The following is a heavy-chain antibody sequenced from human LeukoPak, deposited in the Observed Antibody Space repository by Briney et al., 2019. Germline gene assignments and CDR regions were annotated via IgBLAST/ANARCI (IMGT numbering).Heavy chain of an antibody. CDR2: IYYSGST. CDR3: ARGVPEYYDFWSGYFYYFDY. CDR1: GGSVSSGSYY. V-gene: IGHV4-61*01. D-gene: IGHD3-3*01. J-gene: IGHJ4*02. Sequence: SETLSLTCTVSGGSVSSGSYYWSWIRQPPGKGLEWIGYIYYSGSTNYNPSLKSRVTISVDTSKNQFSLKLTSVTAADTAVYYCARGVPEYYDFWSGYFYYFDYWGQRTLVTVSS.